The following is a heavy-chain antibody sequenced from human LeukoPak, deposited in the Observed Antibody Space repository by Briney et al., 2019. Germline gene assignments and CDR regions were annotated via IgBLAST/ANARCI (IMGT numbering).Heavy chain of an antibody. CDR3: AGSDNVDYVWGNWFDS. CDR2: INSDGTGI. CDR1: GFTFSSYC. V-gene: IGHV3-74*03. J-gene: IGHJ5*01. D-gene: IGHD3-16*01. Sequence: GGSLRLSCAASGFTFSSYCMHWVRQAPGKGLVWVSRINSDGTGITYADSVKGRFTISRDNAKNTLYLEMNSLRAEDAAVYYCAGSDNVDYVWGNWFDSWGQGTLVTVSS.